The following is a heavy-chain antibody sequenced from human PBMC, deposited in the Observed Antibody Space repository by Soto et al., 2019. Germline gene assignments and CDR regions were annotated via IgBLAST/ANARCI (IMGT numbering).Heavy chain of an antibody. CDR3: ARDANDCGDPTPLGAFDI. Sequence: QVQLVQSGAEVKKPGASVKVSCKASGYTFTSYAMHWVRQAPGQRLEWMGWINAGNGNTKYSQKFQGRVTITRDTSASPAYMELSSLRSEDTAVYYCARDANDCGDPTPLGAFDIWGQETMVTVAS. J-gene: IGHJ3*02. D-gene: IGHD4-17*01. CDR2: INAGNGNT. CDR1: GYTFTSYA. V-gene: IGHV1-3*01.